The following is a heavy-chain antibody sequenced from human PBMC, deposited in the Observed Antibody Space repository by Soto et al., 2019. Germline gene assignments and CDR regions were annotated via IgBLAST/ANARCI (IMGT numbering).Heavy chain of an antibody. CDR3: AKEERHSGYIIDY. Sequence: QVHLVESGGGVVQPGRSLRLSCEASGFTFSGYGMHWVRQAPGKGLEWVSFVSYEGSNKYYADSVKGRFTISKDNSKNTLNLQMNSLRGDDTAVYYCAKEERHSGYIIDYWGQGTVVTVSS. D-gene: IGHD5-12*01. V-gene: IGHV3-30*18. J-gene: IGHJ4*02. CDR2: VSYEGSNK. CDR1: GFTFSGYG.